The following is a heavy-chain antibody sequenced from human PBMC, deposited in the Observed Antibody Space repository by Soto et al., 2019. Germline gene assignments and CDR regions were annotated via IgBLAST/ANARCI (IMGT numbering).Heavy chain of an antibody. CDR2: IYHSGST. D-gene: IGHD6-13*01. CDR1: GCSISSSNW. Sequence: QVQLQESGPGLVKPSGTLSLTCAVSGCSISSSNWWRWVRQPQGKGLEWIGEIYHSGSTNYNPSLMSRVSTSVEKSRNQFSLKLSCGAAGDAAVYYCARVSAAGTYFEYWGHGTLVTVSS. CDR3: ARVSAAGTYFEY. J-gene: IGHJ4*01. V-gene: IGHV4-4*02.